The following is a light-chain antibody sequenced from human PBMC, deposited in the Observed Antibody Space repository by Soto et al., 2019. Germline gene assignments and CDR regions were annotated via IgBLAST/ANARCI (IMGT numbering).Light chain of an antibody. CDR3: QQYNSYSET. CDR2: EAS. J-gene: IGKJ1*01. CDR1: QSISTL. Sequence: DIQITQSPSTLSASVGDRVTITCRASQSISTLLAWYQQKSGKAPKLLIYEASSLGSGVPSRFSGSGSGTEFTLTISSLQPDDFATYYCQQYNSYSETLGQGTKVDIK. V-gene: IGKV1-5*03.